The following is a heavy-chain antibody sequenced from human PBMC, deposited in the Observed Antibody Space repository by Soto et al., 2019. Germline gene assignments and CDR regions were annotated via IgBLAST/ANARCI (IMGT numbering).Heavy chain of an antibody. V-gene: IGHV3-30-3*01. CDR1: GFTFSSYA. CDR2: ISYDGSNK. J-gene: IGHJ6*02. Sequence: HPGGSLRLSCAASGFTFSSYAMHWVRQAPGKGLEWVAVISYDGSNKYYADSVKGRFTISRDNSKNTLYLQMNSLRAEDTAVYYCAGVREVYDSSGYYLGFGYYGMDVWGQGTTVTVSS. D-gene: IGHD3-22*01. CDR3: AGVREVYDSSGYYLGFGYYGMDV.